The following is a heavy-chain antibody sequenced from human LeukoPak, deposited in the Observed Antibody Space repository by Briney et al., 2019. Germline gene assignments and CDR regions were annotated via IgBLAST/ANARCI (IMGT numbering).Heavy chain of an antibody. CDR3: ARVRGGYCSSTSCFRRPFDY. Sequence: SGTLSLTCAVSGGSISSSNWWSWVRQPPGKGLEWIGEINHSGSTNYNPSLKSRVTISVDTSKNQFSLKLSSVTAADTAVYYCARVRGGYCSSTSCFRRPFDYWGQGTLVTVSS. CDR1: GGSISSSNW. V-gene: IGHV4-4*02. D-gene: IGHD2-2*01. J-gene: IGHJ4*02. CDR2: INHSGST.